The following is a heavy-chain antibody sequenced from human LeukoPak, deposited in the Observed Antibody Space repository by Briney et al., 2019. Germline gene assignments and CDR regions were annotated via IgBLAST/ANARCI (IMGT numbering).Heavy chain of an antibody. V-gene: IGHV3-7*01. D-gene: IGHD3-10*01. Sequence: PGGSLRLSCAASGFTFSNYWMSWVRQAPGKGLEWVVHIKQDGSRQYYVDSVKGRFTISRDNAKSSQYLQMNSLRAEDTAVYYCARGRDRGVIAHDAFDIWGQGTMVTVSS. J-gene: IGHJ3*02. CDR2: IKQDGSRQ. CDR3: ARGRDRGVIAHDAFDI. CDR1: GFTFSNYW.